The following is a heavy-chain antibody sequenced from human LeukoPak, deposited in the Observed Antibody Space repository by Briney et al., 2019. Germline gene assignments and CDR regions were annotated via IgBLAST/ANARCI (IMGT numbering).Heavy chain of an antibody. D-gene: IGHD6-19*01. V-gene: IGHV4-30-2*01. J-gene: IGHJ5*02. CDR3: ARAAIAVAGTGWFDP. CDR2: IYHSGST. CDR1: GGSISSGGYY. Sequence: PSETLSLTCTVSGGSISSGGYYWSWIRQPPGKGLEWIGYIYHSGSTYYNPSLKSRVTISVDRSKNQFSLKLSSVTAADTAVDYCARAAIAVAGTGWFDPWGQGTLVTVSS.